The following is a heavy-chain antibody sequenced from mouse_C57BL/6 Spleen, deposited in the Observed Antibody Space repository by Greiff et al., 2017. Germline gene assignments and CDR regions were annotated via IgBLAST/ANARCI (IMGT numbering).Heavy chain of an antibody. Sequence: QVQLQQSGAELVRPGASVKLSCKASGYTFTDYYINWVKQRPGQGLEWIARIYPGSGNTYYNEKFKGKATLTAEKSSSTAYMQLSSLTSEDSAVYFCAREVVAMDYWGQGTSVSVSS. CDR3: AREVVAMDY. CDR2: IYPGSGNT. V-gene: IGHV1-76*01. D-gene: IGHD1-1*02. J-gene: IGHJ4*01. CDR1: GYTFTDYY.